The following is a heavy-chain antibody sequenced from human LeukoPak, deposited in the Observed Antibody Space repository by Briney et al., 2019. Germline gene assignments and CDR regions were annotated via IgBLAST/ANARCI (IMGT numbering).Heavy chain of an antibody. CDR3: ARGVVVISNFDY. V-gene: IGHV4-59*01. CDR1: GGSISSYY. Sequence: PSETLSLTCTVSGGSISSYYWSWIRQPPGKGLEWIGYIYYSGSTNYNPSLKSRVTISVDTSKNQFSLKLSSVTAADTAVYYCARGVVVISNFDYWGQGTLVTVSS. CDR2: IYYSGST. J-gene: IGHJ4*02. D-gene: IGHD3-22*01.